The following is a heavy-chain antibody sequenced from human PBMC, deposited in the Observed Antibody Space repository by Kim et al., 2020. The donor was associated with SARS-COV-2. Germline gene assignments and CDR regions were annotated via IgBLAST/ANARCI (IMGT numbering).Heavy chain of an antibody. V-gene: IGHV3-30*01. D-gene: IGHD3-16*02. J-gene: IGHJ6*02. CDR3: ARLGGELSSLGMDV. Sequence: DSGKSRFTLTQDNSKTALYLQMNSLRAEDTAVYCCARLGGELSSLGMDVWGQGTTVTVSS.